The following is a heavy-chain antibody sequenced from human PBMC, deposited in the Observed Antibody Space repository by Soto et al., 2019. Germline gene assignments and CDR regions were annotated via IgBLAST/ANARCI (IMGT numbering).Heavy chain of an antibody. Sequence: SETLSLTYTVSGGSISSYYWSWIRQPPGKGLEWIGYIYYSGSTNYNPSLKSRVTISVDTSKNQFSLKLSSVTAADTAVYYCAGGLRFLEWLLPTAYYMDVWGKGTTVTVSS. V-gene: IGHV4-59*01. J-gene: IGHJ6*03. CDR1: GGSISSYY. CDR3: AGGLRFLEWLLPTAYYMDV. D-gene: IGHD3-3*01. CDR2: IYYSGST.